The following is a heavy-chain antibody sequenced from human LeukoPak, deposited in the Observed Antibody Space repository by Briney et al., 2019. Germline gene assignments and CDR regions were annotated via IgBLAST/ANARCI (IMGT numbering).Heavy chain of an antibody. CDR2: IYHSGST. Sequence: PSETLSLTCAVSGGSISSSNWWSWVRQPPGKGLEWIGEIYHSGSTNYNPSLKSRVTISVDKSKNQFSLKLSSVTAADTAVYYCARILRSSYWYFDLWGRGTLVTVSS. J-gene: IGHJ2*01. V-gene: IGHV4-4*02. CDR3: ARILRSSYWYFDL. D-gene: IGHD2-15*01. CDR1: GGSISSSNW.